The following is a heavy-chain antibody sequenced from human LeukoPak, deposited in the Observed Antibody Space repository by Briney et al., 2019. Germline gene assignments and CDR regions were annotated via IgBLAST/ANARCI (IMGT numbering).Heavy chain of an antibody. J-gene: IGHJ4*02. CDR3: ARGIWSATRVDYYLDN. V-gene: IGHV1-3*01. CDR1: GYTFSGYA. Sequence: ASVKVSCKASGYTFSGYAIHWARQAPGQRFEWMGWINAGNGHTKYSQNFQGRVTITRDSSANIVYMDVSSLTSEDTAVYYCARGIWSATRVDYYLDNWGRGTLVTVSS. D-gene: IGHD5-24*01. CDR2: INAGNGHT.